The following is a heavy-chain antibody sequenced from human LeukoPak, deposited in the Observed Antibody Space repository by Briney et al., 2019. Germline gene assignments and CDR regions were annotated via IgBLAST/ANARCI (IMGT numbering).Heavy chain of an antibody. CDR1: GYSISSGYY. D-gene: IGHD5-18*01. CDR3: ATDTAMANDRLDY. V-gene: IGHV4-38-2*02. J-gene: IGHJ4*02. Sequence: SETLSLTCTVSGYSISSGYYWGWILQPPGKGLEWIGSIYHSGSTYYNPSLKSRVTISVDTSKNQFSLKLSSVTAADTAVYYCATDTAMANDRLDYRGQGTLVTVSS. CDR2: IYHSGST.